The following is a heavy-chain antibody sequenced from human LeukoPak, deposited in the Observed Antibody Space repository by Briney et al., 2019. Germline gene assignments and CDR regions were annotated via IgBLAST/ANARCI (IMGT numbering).Heavy chain of an antibody. CDR3: ARFSLGYDAFDV. D-gene: IGHD3-22*01. Sequence: SETLSLTCAVYGGSSSGHYWSWIRQPPGKGLEWIGEINHSGSTTYNPSLKSQVTISVDTSKNQFSLKLSSVTAADTAVYYCARFSLGYDAFDVWGQGTMVTVSS. CDR2: INHSGST. CDR1: GGSSSGHY. J-gene: IGHJ3*01. V-gene: IGHV4-34*01.